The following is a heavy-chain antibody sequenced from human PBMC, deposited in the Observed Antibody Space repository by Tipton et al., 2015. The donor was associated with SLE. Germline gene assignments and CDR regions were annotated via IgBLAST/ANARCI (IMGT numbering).Heavy chain of an antibody. CDR2: TYYRSKWYN. Sequence: GLVKPSQTLSLTCAISGDSVSSNSAAWNWIRQSPSRGLEWLGRTYYRSKWYNDYAVSVKSRITINPDTSKNQFSLQLNSVTPEGTAVYYCARGHRLNEWLGYYYYYMDVWGKGTTVTVSS. CDR3: ARGHRLNEWLGYYYYYMDV. D-gene: IGHD6-19*01. V-gene: IGHV6-1*01. J-gene: IGHJ6*03. CDR1: GDSVSSNSAA.